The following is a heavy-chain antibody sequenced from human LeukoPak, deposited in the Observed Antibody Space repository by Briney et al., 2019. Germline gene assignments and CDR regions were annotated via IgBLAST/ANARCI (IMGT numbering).Heavy chain of an antibody. CDR2: IRYDGSNK. J-gene: IGHJ4*02. CDR1: GFALSSYG. CDR3: AKAPGGPAAIWPTFDY. V-gene: IGHV3-30*02. D-gene: IGHD2-2*02. Sequence: GGSLRLSCAPSGFALSSYGMDWVRHAPGKGLEWVAFIRYDGSNKYYTDSVEGRFAISRDNSKNSLYLQMNSLRAEDTAVYYCAKAPGGPAAIWPTFDYWGQGTLVTVSS.